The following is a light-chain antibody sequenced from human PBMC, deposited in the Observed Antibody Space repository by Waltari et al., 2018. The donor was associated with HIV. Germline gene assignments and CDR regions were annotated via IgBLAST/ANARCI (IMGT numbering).Light chain of an antibody. V-gene: IGKV1-12*01. Sequence: IQMTKSPSSVSASVGDRVTIACRASQAIGRWLAWYQQKPGKAPKLLIYSASSLQSGVPPRFSGSGSGTDFTLTISSLQPEDFATYFCQQSNSFPRTFGQGTRVEIK. J-gene: IGKJ1*01. CDR2: SAS. CDR1: QAIGRW. CDR3: QQSNSFPRT.